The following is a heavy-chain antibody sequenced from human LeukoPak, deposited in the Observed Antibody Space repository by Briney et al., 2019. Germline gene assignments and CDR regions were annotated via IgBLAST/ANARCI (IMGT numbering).Heavy chain of an antibody. Sequence: GGSLRLSCAASGFMFSSYWMTWVRQAPGKGLEWVSSISSSSSYIYYADSVKGRFTISRDNAKNSLYLQMNSLRAEDTAVYYCARDGVAAGLYFDHWGQGTLVTVSS. CDR1: GFMFSSYW. J-gene: IGHJ4*02. V-gene: IGHV3-21*01. CDR2: ISSSSSYI. D-gene: IGHD6-13*01. CDR3: ARDGVAAGLYFDH.